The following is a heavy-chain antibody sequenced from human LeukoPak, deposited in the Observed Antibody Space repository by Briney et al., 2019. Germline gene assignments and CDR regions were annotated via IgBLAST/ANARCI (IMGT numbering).Heavy chain of an antibody. J-gene: IGHJ4*02. D-gene: IGHD5-12*01. CDR2: IYSGGST. V-gene: IGHV3-53*01. CDR1: GLTVINNY. CDR3: ARGTVATLFDY. Sequence: GGSLRLSCAASGLTVINNYMSWVRQAPGKGLEWVSVIYSGGSTYYADSVKGRFTISRDNSKNTLYLQMNSLRAEDTAVYYCARGTVATLFDYWGQGTLVTVSS.